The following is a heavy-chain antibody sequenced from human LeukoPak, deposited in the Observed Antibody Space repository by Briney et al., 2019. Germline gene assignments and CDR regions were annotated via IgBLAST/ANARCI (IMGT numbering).Heavy chain of an antibody. CDR2: IYTSGST. Sequence: PSETLSLTCTVSGGSISSGSYYWSWIRQPAGKGLEWIGRIYTSGSTNYNPSLKSRATISVDTSKNQFSLKLSSVTAADTAVYYCARHGSSAFDYWGQGTLVTVSS. V-gene: IGHV4-61*02. CDR3: ARHGSSAFDY. J-gene: IGHJ4*02. CDR1: GGSISSGSYY. D-gene: IGHD6-19*01.